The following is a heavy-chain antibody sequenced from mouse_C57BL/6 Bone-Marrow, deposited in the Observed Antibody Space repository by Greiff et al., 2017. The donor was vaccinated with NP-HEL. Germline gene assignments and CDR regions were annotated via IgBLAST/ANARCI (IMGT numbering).Heavy chain of an antibody. CDR2: IHPNSGST. V-gene: IGHV1-64*01. D-gene: IGHD1-1*01. Sequence: QVQLQQPGAELVKPGASVKLSCKASGYTFTSYWMHWVKQRPGQGLEWIGMIHPNSGSTNYNEKFKSKATLTVDKSSSTAYMQLSSLTSEDSAVYYCARSRYYGSYYAMDYWGQGTSVTVSS. CDR1: GYTFTSYW. CDR3: ARSRYYGSYYAMDY. J-gene: IGHJ4*01.